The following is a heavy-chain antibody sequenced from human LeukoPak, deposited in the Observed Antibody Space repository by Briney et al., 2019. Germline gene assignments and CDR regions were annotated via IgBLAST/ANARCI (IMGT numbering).Heavy chain of an antibody. Sequence: GGSLRLSCAASEFTFSSYGMQWVRQAPGKGLEWVAIISYDGRDKFYEDSVKGRFTISRDNSKNTLYLQMNNLRAEDTAVYYCAKRTSRATDDAFDIWGQGTMVTVSS. CDR1: EFTFSSYG. CDR3: AKRTSRATDDAFDI. V-gene: IGHV3-30*18. J-gene: IGHJ3*02. CDR2: ISYDGRDK.